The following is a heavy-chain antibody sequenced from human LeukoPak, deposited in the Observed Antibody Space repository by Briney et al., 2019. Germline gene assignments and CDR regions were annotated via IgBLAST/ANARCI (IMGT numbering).Heavy chain of an antibody. CDR2: ISYSGST. D-gene: IGHD2-2*01. J-gene: IGHJ4*02. Sequence: SETPSLTCAVSGYSISSGYYWGWIRQHPGKGLEWIGYISYSGSTYYNPSLKSRITISVDTSKNQFSLNLSSVTAADTAVYFCAAIVVVPPAIAYWGQGTLVTVSS. CDR1: GYSISSGYY. V-gene: IGHV4-31*11. CDR3: AAIVVVPPAIAY.